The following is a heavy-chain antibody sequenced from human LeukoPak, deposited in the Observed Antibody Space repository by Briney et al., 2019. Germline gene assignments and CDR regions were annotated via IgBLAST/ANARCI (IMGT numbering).Heavy chain of an antibody. CDR2: ITSAGAT. J-gene: IGHJ4*02. V-gene: IGHV3-48*03. Sequence: PGGSLRLSCAASGFTFSSYDMKWVRQAPGKGLEWVAYITSAGATFYPDSLKGRYIISRDNAKNSLYLQMNSQRAEDTAVYYCARGVFGELLYWGQGTLVTVSS. CDR3: ARGVFGELLY. CDR1: GFTFSSYD. D-gene: IGHD3-10*01.